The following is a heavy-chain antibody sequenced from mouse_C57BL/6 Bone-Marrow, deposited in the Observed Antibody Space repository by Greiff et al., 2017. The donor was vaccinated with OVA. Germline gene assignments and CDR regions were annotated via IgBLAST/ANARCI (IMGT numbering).Heavy chain of an antibody. CDR2: ISSGSSTI. CDR1: GFTFSDYG. V-gene: IGHV5-17*01. J-gene: IGHJ1*03. D-gene: IGHD2-1*01. Sequence: EVNVVESGGGLVKPGGSLKLSCAASGFTFSDYGMHWVRQAPEKGLEWVAYISSGSSTIYYADTVKGRFTISRDNAKNTLFLQMTSLRSEDTAMYYCARGGGWGNYQFPYWYFDVWGTGTTVTVSS. CDR3: ARGGGWGNYQFPYWYFDV.